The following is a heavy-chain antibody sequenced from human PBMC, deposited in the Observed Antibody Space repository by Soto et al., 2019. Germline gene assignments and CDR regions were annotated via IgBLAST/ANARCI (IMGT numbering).Heavy chain of an antibody. CDR3: ASHRTFWPFDY. J-gene: IGHJ4*02. Sequence: SETLSLTCAVSGDPMNSLDWWSWIRQPPGKGLEWIASISYSDGSFYNSSLKSRLTISVDTSKNQFSLSLRSVTAADTAVYYCASHRTFWPFDYWGQGTVVTVSS. CDR2: ISYSDGS. D-gene: IGHD2-8*01. CDR1: GDPMNSLDW. V-gene: IGHV4-39*01.